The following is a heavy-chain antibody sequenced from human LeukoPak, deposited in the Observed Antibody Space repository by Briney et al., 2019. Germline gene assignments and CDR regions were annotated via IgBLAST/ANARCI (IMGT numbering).Heavy chain of an antibody. Sequence: ASVKVSCKVSGYSLTDLPMHWVRQAPGKGLEWMGGFDSQDGKTSYAQKFQGRVTMTEDTSTDTAYMELSSLTSEDTALYYCATYSTSWYRRDYYYYYMDVWGNGTTVTVSS. CDR3: ATYSTSWYRRDYYYYYMDV. V-gene: IGHV1-24*01. CDR1: GYSLTDLP. D-gene: IGHD6-13*01. J-gene: IGHJ6*03. CDR2: FDSQDGKT.